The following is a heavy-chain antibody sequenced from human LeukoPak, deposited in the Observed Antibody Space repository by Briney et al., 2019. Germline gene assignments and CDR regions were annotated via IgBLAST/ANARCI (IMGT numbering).Heavy chain of an antibody. Sequence: GGSLRLSCAASGFTFSTYSMNWVRQAPGKGLEWVASISDSGGSTNYADSVKGRFTISRDNPKNTLYLQMNSLRAEDTAVYFCAKRGVVIRVILVGFHKEAYYFDSWGQGALVTVSS. J-gene: IGHJ4*02. CDR3: AKRGVVIRVILVGFHKEAYYFDS. V-gene: IGHV3-23*01. CDR1: GFTFSTYS. CDR2: ISDSGGST. D-gene: IGHD3-22*01.